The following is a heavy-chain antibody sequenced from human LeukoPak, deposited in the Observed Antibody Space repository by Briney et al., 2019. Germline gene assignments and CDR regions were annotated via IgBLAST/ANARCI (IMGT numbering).Heavy chain of an antibody. J-gene: IGHJ4*02. V-gene: IGHV3-48*04. CDR3: ARDRLHDYVWGSYRYPDY. D-gene: IGHD3-16*02. CDR2: ISSSSSTI. Sequence: PGGSLRLSCAASGFTFSSYSMNWVRQAPGKGLEWVSYISSSSSTIYYADSVKGRFTISRDNAKNSLYLQMNSLRAEDKAAYYFARDRLHDYVWGSYRYPDYWGQGTLVPVSS. CDR1: GFTFSSYS.